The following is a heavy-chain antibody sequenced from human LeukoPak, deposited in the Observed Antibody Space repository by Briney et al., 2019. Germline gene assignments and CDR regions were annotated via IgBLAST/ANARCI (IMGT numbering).Heavy chain of an antibody. CDR1: GGSISSSSYY. Sequence: ASETLSLTCTVSGGSISSSSYYWGWIRRPPGKGLEWIGSIYYSGSTYYNPSLKSRVTISVDTSKNQFSLKLSSVTAADTAVYYCARHGAVAGILDYWGQGTLVTVSS. CDR2: IYYSGST. V-gene: IGHV4-39*01. D-gene: IGHD6-19*01. CDR3: ARHGAVAGILDY. J-gene: IGHJ4*02.